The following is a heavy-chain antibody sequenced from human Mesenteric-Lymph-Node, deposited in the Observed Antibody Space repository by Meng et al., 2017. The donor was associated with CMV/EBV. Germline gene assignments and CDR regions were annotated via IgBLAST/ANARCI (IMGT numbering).Heavy chain of an antibody. CDR3: ARESEGFYYFDY. V-gene: IGHV1-18*01. CDR2: ISAYNGNT. J-gene: IGHJ4*02. CDR1: GGTFSSYA. Sequence: ASVKVSCKASGGTFSSYAISWVRQAPGQGLEWMGWISAYNGNTNYAQKLQGRVTMTTDTSTSTAYMELRSLRSDDTAVYYCARESEGFYYFDYWGQGTLVTVSS.